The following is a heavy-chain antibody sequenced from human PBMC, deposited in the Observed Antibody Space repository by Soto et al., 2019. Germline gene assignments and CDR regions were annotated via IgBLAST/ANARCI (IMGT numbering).Heavy chain of an antibody. V-gene: IGHV4-39*02. CDR1: GGSISSSSYY. D-gene: IGHD1-26*01. CDR2: IYYSGST. CDR3: ATQEVGGSYVYTFDP. Sequence: QLQLQESGPGLVKPSETLSLTCTVSGGSISSSSYYWGWIRQPPGKGLEWIGSIYYSGSTYYNPSLKSRVTLPVDTSKNHFSLKLSSVTAADTAVYYCATQEVGGSYVYTFDPWGQGTLVTVSS. J-gene: IGHJ5*02.